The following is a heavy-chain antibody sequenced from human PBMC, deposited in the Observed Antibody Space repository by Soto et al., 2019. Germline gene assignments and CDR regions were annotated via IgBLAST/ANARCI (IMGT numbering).Heavy chain of an antibody. Sequence: EVQLVESGGGLVQPGRSLRLSCTASGFTFGDYAMSWFRQAPGKGLEWVGFIRSKAYGGTTEYAASVKGRFTISRDDSKSIAYLQMNSLKTEDTAVYYCTRDPRPTYYDFWSGYYRWGQGTLVTVSS. CDR1: GFTFGDYA. D-gene: IGHD3-3*01. CDR2: IRSKAYGGTT. J-gene: IGHJ4*02. V-gene: IGHV3-49*03. CDR3: TRDPRPTYYDFWSGYYR.